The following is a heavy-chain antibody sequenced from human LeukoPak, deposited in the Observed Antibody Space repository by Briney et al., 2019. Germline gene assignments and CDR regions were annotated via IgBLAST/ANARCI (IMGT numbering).Heavy chain of an antibody. J-gene: IGHJ4*02. V-gene: IGHV3-11*04. CDR3: ARESGYYLDY. CDR1: GVTVSSNY. Sequence: PGGSLRLSCAASGVTVSSNYMSWVRQAPGKGLEWVSYIINSGSTIYYADSVRGRFTISRDNAKNSLYLQMNSLRAEDTAVYYCARESGYYLDYWGQGTLVAVSS. CDR2: IINSGSTI. D-gene: IGHD3-22*01.